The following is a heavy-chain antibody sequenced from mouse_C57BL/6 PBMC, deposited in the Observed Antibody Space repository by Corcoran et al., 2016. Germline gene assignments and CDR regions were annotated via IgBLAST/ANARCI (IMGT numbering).Heavy chain of an antibody. CDR2: INPNNGGT. CDR3: ARDYAY. V-gene: IGHV1-26*01. CDR1: GYTFTDYY. Sequence: EVQLPQSGPELVKPGASVKISCKASGYTFTDYYMNWVKQSHGKTLEGIGDINPNNGGTSYNQKFKGKATLTVDKSSSTAYMELRSLTSEDSAVYYCARDYAYWGQGTLVTVSA. D-gene: IGHD2-4*01. J-gene: IGHJ3*01.